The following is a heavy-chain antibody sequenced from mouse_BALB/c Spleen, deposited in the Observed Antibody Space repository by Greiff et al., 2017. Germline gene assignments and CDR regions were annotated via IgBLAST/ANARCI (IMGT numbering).Heavy chain of an antibody. CDR3: ARGSDYSWFAY. D-gene: IGHD1-1*01. V-gene: IGHV1-67*01. CDR1: GYTFTDYA. J-gene: IGHJ3*01. CDR2: ISIYYDNT. Sequence: VKLVESGPELVRPGESVKISCKGSGYTFTDYAMHWVKQSHAKSLEWIGVISIYYDNTNYNQKFKGKPTMTVDKSSSTAYMELARLTSEDSAIYYCARGSDYSWFAYWGQGTLVTVSA.